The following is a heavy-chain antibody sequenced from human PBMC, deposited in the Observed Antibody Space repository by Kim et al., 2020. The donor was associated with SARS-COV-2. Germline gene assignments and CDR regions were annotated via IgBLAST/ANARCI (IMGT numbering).Heavy chain of an antibody. CDR2: ISSSSGKI. V-gene: IGHV3-48*02. CDR1: GFTLSTYA. Sequence: GGSLRLSCTISGFTLSTYAMNWVRQAPGGGLEWIAYISSSSGKIDYADSVKGRFTVSRDNAKNSLYLQMNSLRDEDTAMYYCARDKSYGLTYYYFFDWWGQGTLVTVSS. CDR3: ARDKSYGLTYYYFFDW. D-gene: IGHD3-10*01. J-gene: IGHJ4*02.